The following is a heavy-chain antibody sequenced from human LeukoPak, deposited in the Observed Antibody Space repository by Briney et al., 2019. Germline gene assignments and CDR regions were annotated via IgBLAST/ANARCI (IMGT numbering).Heavy chain of an antibody. CDR2: IYYSGST. D-gene: IGHD3-22*01. CDR3: ARVPFGSGYYYDSSGYYSPFDY. J-gene: IGHJ4*02. CDR1: GGSISSGGYY. V-gene: IGHV4-31*03. Sequence: SQTLSLTCTVSGGSISSGGYYWNWIRQHPGKGLEWIGYIYYSGSTYYNPSLKSRVTISVDTSKNQFSLKLSSVTAADTDVYYCARVPFGSGYYYDSSGYYSPFDYWGQGTLVTVSS.